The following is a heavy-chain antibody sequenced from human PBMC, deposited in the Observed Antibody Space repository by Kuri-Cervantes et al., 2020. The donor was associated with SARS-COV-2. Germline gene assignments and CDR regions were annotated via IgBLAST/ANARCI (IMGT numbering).Heavy chain of an antibody. CDR1: GFTFNNYA. J-gene: IGHJ4*02. V-gene: IGHV3-30-3*01. CDR2: TSYDGSTK. D-gene: IGHD2-21*01. Sequence: AGSLTLSCAASGFTFNNYAMHRVRQTPGEGLEWVSITSYDGSTKYYADPVKGRFTIPRDNSKNTLYLQMNNLRGEDTAVYFCARGRVGVQDFWGQGTLVTVSS. CDR3: ARGRVGVQDF.